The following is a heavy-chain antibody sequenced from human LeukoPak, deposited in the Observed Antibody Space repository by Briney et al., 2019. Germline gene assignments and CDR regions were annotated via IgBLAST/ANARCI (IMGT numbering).Heavy chain of an antibody. CDR1: GFTFSDYY. CDR2: ISSSVSTI. J-gene: IGHJ6*02. CDR3: ARDRVAAAGTYYYYYYGMDV. D-gene: IGHD6-13*01. V-gene: IGHV3-11*01. Sequence: GGSLRLSCAASGFTFSDYYMSWIRQAPGKGLEWVSYISSSVSTIYYADSVKGRFTISRDNAKNSLYLQMNSLRAEDTAVYYCARDRVAAAGTYYYYYYGMDVWGQGTTVTVSS.